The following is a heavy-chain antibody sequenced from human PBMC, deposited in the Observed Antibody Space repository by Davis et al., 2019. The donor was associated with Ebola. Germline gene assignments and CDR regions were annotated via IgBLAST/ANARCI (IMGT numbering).Heavy chain of an antibody. V-gene: IGHV3-74*01. J-gene: IGHJ4*02. Sequence: GESLKISCAASGFTFSSYWMHWVRQAPGKGLVWVSRINSDGSSTSYADSVKGRFTISRDDSKNTAYLQMNSLKTEDTAVYYCTRSGSEEYWGQGTLVTVSS. CDR1: GFTFSSYW. CDR3: TRSGSEEY. CDR2: INSDGSST. D-gene: IGHD1-26*01.